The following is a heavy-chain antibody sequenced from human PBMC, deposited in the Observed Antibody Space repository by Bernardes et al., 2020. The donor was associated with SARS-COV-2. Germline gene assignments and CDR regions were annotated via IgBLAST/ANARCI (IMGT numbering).Heavy chain of an antibody. CDR2: ITGDGETT. D-gene: IGHD3-10*01. CDR3: AKDPGYYYGASGSHQWLPGSTSYCFDF. Sequence: GGSLRLSCAATGFRFSSAGMSWVRQAPGRGLEWVSAITGDGETTYYADSVKGRITISRDNSKNILYLQVNSLRVEDAAVYYCAKDPGYYYGASGSHQWLPGSTSYCFDFWGQGTLVTVSS. V-gene: IGHV3-23*01. J-gene: IGHJ4*02. CDR1: GFRFSSAG.